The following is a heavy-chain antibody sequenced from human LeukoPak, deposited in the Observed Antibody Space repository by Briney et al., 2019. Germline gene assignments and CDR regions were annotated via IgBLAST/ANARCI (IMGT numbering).Heavy chain of an antibody. V-gene: IGHV3-9*01. CDR1: GFTFDDYA. CDR2: ISWNSGSI. CDR3: TPYYYDSSGRVACRDY. D-gene: IGHD3-22*01. J-gene: IGHJ4*02. Sequence: GRSLRLSCAASGFTFDDYAMHWVRQAPGKGLEWVSGISWNSGSIGYADSVKGRFTISRDNAKNSLYLQMNSLRAEDTALYYSTPYYYDSSGRVACRDYWGREPWSPSPQ.